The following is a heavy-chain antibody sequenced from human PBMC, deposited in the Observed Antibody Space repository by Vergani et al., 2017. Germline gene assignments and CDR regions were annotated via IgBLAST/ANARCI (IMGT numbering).Heavy chain of an antibody. CDR2: IYYSGST. CDR1: GGSISSGDYY. J-gene: IGHJ6*02. CDR3: ARGRRDDSSGYYYYYGMDV. V-gene: IGHV4-30-4*01. Sequence: QVQLQESGPGLVKPSQTLSLTCTVSGGSISSGDYYWSWIRQPPGKGLGWIGYIYYSGSTYSNPSLKSRVTISVYTSKNQFSLKLSSVTAADTAVYYCARGRRDDSSGYYYYYGMDVWGQGTTVTVSS. D-gene: IGHD3-22*01.